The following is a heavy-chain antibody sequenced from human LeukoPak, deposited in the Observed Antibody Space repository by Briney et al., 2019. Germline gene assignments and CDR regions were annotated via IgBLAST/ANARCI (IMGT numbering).Heavy chain of an antibody. CDR3: ARDPPVYYYDSSGYAPSDY. J-gene: IGHJ4*02. CDR2: IKQDGSEK. Sequence: GGSLRLSCAVSGFTFSRYWMSWGRQAPGKGLEWVANIKQDGSEKYYVDSVKGRFTISRDNAKNSLYLQMNSLRAEDTAVYYCARDPPVYYYDSSGYAPSDYWGQGTLVTVSS. D-gene: IGHD3-22*01. CDR1: GFTFSRYW. V-gene: IGHV3-7*04.